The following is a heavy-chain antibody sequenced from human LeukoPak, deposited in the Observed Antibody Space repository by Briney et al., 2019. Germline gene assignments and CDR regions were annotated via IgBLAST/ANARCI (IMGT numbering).Heavy chain of an antibody. J-gene: IGHJ4*02. Sequence: GGSLRLSCAASGFTFDDYAMHWVRHAPGKGLEWVSGISWNSGSIGYADSVKGRFTISRDNAKNSLYLQMNSLRAEDTALYYCARYGHGLGFDYWGQGTLVTVSS. CDR3: ARYGHGLGFDY. CDR2: ISWNSGSI. CDR1: GFTFDDYA. D-gene: IGHD1-20*01. V-gene: IGHV3-9*01.